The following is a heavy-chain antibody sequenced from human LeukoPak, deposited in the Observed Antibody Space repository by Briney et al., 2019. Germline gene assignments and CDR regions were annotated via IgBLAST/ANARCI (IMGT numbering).Heavy chain of an antibody. CDR3: ARDVSLAVAGRVFDY. Sequence: GGSLRLSCTASGFPFRDYFMTWIRQAPGKGLEWVSQISSSGGTTHYTDSVKGRFTVSRDNANNLLYLQMDSLRVEDTAVYYCARDVSLAVAGRVFDYWGQGSLVTASS. D-gene: IGHD6-19*01. CDR1: GFPFRDYF. J-gene: IGHJ4*02. V-gene: IGHV3-11*04. CDR2: ISSSGGTT.